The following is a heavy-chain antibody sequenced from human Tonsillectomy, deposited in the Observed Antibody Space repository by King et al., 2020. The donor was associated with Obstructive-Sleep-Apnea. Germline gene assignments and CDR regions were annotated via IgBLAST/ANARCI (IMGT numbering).Heavy chain of an antibody. D-gene: IGHD3-22*01. CDR3: AKEDYYDSSGPQGISGFDI. CDR2: IRYDGSDT. Sequence: VQLVESGGGVVQPGGSLRLSCAASGFTFSRYDMHWVRQAPGKGLEWVAFIRYDGSDTCYADSLKGRLTISRDNSKNTLYLQMNSLRAEDTAIYYCAKEDYYDSSGPQGISGFDIWGQGTVVTVSS. V-gene: IGHV3-30*02. J-gene: IGHJ3*02. CDR1: GFTFSRYD.